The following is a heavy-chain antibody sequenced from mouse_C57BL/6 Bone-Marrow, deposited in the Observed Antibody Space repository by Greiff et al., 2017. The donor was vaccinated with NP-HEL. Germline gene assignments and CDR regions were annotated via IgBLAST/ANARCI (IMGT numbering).Heavy chain of an antibody. CDR2: ITSDGVGT. J-gene: IGHJ4*01. CDR1: EYEFPSHD. Sequence: EVNVVESGGGLVQPGESLKLSCESNEYEFPSHDMSWVRKTPEKRLELVAAITSDGVGTYYPDTMERRFIISRDNTKKTLYLQMGSLRSEDTALYYCARRGYYAMDYWGQGTSVTVSS. CDR3: ARRGYYAMDY. V-gene: IGHV5-2*01.